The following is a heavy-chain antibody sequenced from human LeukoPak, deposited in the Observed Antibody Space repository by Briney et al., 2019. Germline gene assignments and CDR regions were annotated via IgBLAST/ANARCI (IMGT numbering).Heavy chain of an antibody. D-gene: IGHD2-15*01. J-gene: IGHJ4*02. Sequence: SVKVSCKASGYTFTSYAISWVRQAPGQGLEWMGGIIPIFGTANYAQKFQGRVTITADESTSTAYMELSSLRSEDTAVYYCARDRYGDGSGHGSDYWGQGTLVTVSS. CDR1: GYTFTSYA. CDR2: IIPIFGTA. V-gene: IGHV1-69*13. CDR3: ARDRYGDGSGHGSDY.